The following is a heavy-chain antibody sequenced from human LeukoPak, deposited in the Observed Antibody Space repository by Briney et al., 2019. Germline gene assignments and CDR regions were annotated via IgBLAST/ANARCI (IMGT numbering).Heavy chain of an antibody. CDR2: MNPNSGNT. V-gene: IGHV1-8*03. CDR3: ARVGYSSSWYQTDYYYYMDV. D-gene: IGHD6-13*01. Sequence: ASVKVSCKASGYTFTSYDINWVRQATGQGLEWMGWMNPNSGNTGYAQQFQGRVTITRNTSISTAYMELSSLRSEDTAVYYCARVGYSSSWYQTDYYYYMDVWGKGTTVTVSS. J-gene: IGHJ6*03. CDR1: GYTFTSYD.